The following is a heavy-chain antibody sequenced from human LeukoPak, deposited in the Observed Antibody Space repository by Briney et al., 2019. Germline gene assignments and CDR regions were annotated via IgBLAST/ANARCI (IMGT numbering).Heavy chain of an antibody. CDR3: ASDFSYYGMDV. Sequence: GGSLRLSCAASGFTVSCNYMSWVRQAPGKGLEWVSVIYSGGSTYYADSVKGRFTISRDNSKNTLYLQMNSLRAEDTAVYYCASDFSYYGMDVWGQGTTLTVSS. CDR1: GFTVSCNY. V-gene: IGHV3-53*01. CDR2: IYSGGST. J-gene: IGHJ6*02.